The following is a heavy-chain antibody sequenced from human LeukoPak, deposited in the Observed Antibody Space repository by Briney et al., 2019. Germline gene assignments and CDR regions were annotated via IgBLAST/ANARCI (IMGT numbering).Heavy chain of an antibody. CDR3: ARVARGATIFGGRASDY. Sequence: SETLSLTCTVSGGSISSGDYYWSWIRQPPGKGLEWIGYIYYSGSTYYNPSLKSRVTISVDTSKTQFSLKLSSVTAADTAVYYCARVARGATIFGGRASDYWGQGTLVTVSS. CDR2: IYYSGST. CDR1: GGSISSGDYY. V-gene: IGHV4-30-4*08. D-gene: IGHD3-3*01. J-gene: IGHJ4*02.